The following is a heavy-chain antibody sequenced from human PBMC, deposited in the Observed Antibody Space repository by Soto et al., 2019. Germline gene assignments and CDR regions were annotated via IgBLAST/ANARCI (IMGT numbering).Heavy chain of an antibody. Sequence: ASVKVSCKASGYTFTGYYMHWVRQAPGQGLEWMGWINPNSGGTNYAQKLQGWVTMTRDTSISTAYMEVSRLRSDDTAVYYCARGCSSTSCYSLYGMDVWGQGTTVTVSS. CDR3: ARGCSSTSCYSLYGMDV. D-gene: IGHD2-2*01. V-gene: IGHV1-2*04. CDR1: GYTFTGYY. CDR2: INPNSGGT. J-gene: IGHJ6*02.